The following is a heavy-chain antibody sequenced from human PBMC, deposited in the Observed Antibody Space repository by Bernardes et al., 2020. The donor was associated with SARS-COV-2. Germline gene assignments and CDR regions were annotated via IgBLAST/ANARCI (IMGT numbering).Heavy chain of an antibody. V-gene: IGHV1-18*04. CDR1: GYSFTTYG. D-gene: IGHD6-19*01. J-gene: IGHJ4*02. Sequence: ASVKVSCKASGYSFTTYGITWVRQAPGQGLEWMGWISAFNGYTKYEEKFEGRVTMTMNTATSTVYMELRSLRSDDTAIYYCARRDGTSGWFSLDYWAQGTLVTISS. CDR2: ISAFNGYT. CDR3: ARRDGTSGWFSLDY.